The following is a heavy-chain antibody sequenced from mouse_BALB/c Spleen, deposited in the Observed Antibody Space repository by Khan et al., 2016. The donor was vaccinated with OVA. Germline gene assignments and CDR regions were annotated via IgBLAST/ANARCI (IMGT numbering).Heavy chain of an antibody. Sequence: EVELVESGGDLVKSGGSLKLSCAASGFTFSPYSMYWVRQTPDKRLEWVATISSDGDYTYYPDSVQGRFNISRANAKNTLYLQMSTLKSDDTAMYYCATHLTGSFAYWGQGTLVTVSA. CDR3: ATHLTGSFAY. CDR1: GFTFSPYS. D-gene: IGHD4-1*01. CDR2: ISSDGDYT. V-gene: IGHV5-6*01. J-gene: IGHJ3*01.